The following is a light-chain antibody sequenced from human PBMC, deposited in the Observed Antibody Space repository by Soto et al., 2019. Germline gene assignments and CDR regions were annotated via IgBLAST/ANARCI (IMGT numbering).Light chain of an antibody. CDR1: QSVSRR. V-gene: IGKV3-20*01. Sequence: EVVLTHSPGTLSFSPWCRSTLSVSASQSVSRRLAWYQQRPGQSPRLLISGASMRASGVPVRFIGSGSGTDFTLTITRLEPEDFAVYYCQQYGGSPITFGLGTRLEIK. CDR2: GAS. CDR3: QQYGGSPIT. J-gene: IGKJ5*01.